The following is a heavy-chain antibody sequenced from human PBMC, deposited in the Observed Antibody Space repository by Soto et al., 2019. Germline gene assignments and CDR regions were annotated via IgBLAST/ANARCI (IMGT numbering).Heavy chain of an antibody. V-gene: IGHV1-18*01. CDR3: ARVVGALGHWFDP. CDR1: GYTFTSYG. CDR2: ISAYNGNT. Sequence: QVQLVQSGAEVKKPGASVKVSCKASGYTFTSYGISWVRQAPGQGLEWMGRISAYNGNTNYAQKLQGRVTMTTDTSTSTANMGLRRLRTDDTAVYYCARVVGALGHWFDPWGQGTLVTVSS. D-gene: IGHD2-15*01. J-gene: IGHJ5*02.